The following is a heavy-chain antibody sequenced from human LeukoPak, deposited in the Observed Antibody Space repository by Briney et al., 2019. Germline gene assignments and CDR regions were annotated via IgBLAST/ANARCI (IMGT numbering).Heavy chain of an antibody. V-gene: IGHV4-59*01. CDR3: ARADLGSHFDY. D-gene: IGHD6-13*01. CDR1: GGSISSYY. CDR2: IYYSGST. J-gene: IGHJ4*02. Sequence: SETLSLTCTVSGGSISSYYWSWIRQPPGKGLEWIGYIYYSGSTNYNPSLKSRVTISVDTSKNQFSLKLSSVTAADTAVYYCARADLGSHFDYWGQGTLVTVSS.